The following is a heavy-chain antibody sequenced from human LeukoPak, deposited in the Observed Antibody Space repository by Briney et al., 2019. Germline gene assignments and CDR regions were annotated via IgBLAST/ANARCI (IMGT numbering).Heavy chain of an antibody. J-gene: IGHJ6*02. CDR3: ARGGGLDV. Sequence: GGPLRLSCAASGFTFSSYWMNWARQAPGKGLEWVASINHNGNVNYYVDSVKGRFTISRDNAKNSLYLQMSNLGAEDTAVYFCARGGGLDVWGQGATVTVSS. CDR1: GFTFSSYW. CDR2: INHNGNVN. D-gene: IGHD3-16*01. V-gene: IGHV3-7*03.